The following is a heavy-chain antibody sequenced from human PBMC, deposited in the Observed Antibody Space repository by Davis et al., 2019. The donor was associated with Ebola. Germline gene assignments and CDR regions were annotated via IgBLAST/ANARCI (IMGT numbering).Heavy chain of an antibody. V-gene: IGHV3-21*04. D-gene: IGHD3-3*01. Sequence: GGSLRLSCAASGFTFDDYGMSWVRQAPGKGLEWVSSISSSSSYIYYADSVKGRFTISRDNAKNSLYLQMNSLRAEDTAVYYCARGATIFGVALADYWGQGTLVTVSS. CDR1: GFTFDDYG. J-gene: IGHJ4*02. CDR2: ISSSSSYI. CDR3: ARGATIFGVALADY.